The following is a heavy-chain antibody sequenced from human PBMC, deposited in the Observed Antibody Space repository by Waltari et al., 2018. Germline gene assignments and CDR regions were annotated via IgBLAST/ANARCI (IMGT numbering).Heavy chain of an antibody. CDR1: GGSISGSY. CDR3: ARPIWRTSWKMGEFDP. D-gene: IGHD2-2*01. Sequence: QVQLQESGPGLVKPSETLSLTCTVSGGSISGSYWSWIRQPAGKELEWIGRIYTSGSTNDNPSLKNRVTMSIDTSKNQFSLKVTSGTAADTAVYYCARPIWRTSWKMGEFDPWGQGTLVTVSS. J-gene: IGHJ5*02. V-gene: IGHV4-4*07. CDR2: IYTSGST.